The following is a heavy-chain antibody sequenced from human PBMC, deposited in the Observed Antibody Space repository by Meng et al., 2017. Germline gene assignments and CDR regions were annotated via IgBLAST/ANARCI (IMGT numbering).Heavy chain of an antibody. D-gene: IGHD6-19*01. CDR3: ARGQDQYSSGWNAFDI. J-gene: IGHJ3*02. CDR2: ISSSGSTI. V-gene: IGHV3-48*03. Sequence: GGSLRLSCAASGFTFSSYEMNWVRQAPGKGLEWVSYISSSGSTIYYADSVKGRFTISRDNAKNSLYLQMNSLRAEDTAVYYCARGQDQYSSGWNAFDIWGQGTMVTVSS. CDR1: GFTFSSYE.